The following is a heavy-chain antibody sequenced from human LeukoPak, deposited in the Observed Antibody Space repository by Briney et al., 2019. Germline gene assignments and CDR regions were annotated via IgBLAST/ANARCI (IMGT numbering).Heavy chain of an antibody. V-gene: IGHV3-66*02. D-gene: IGHD2-8*01. CDR3: ARHLRVYAFDY. CDR1: GFTVNGKD. Sequence: GSLRLPCAASGFTVNGKDMSWVRQAPGKGLEWVSVIYSTGSTYYADYVKGRFTVSRDTSSNTVYLQMNSLTAEDTAVYYCARHLRVYAFDYWGQGTLVTVSS. CDR2: IYSTGST. J-gene: IGHJ4*02.